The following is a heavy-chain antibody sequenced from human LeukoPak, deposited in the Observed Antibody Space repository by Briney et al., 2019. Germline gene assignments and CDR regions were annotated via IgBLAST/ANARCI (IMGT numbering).Heavy chain of an antibody. CDR1: GGSISSGDYY. CDR3: ARPYYYDSRIDP. J-gene: IGHJ5*02. V-gene: IGHV4-30-4*01. Sequence: SQTLSLTCTVSGGSISSGDYYWSWIRQPPGKGLEWIAYMYYSGSTYYNPSLKSRVTMSADTSKNQLSLKLSSVTAADTAAYYCARPYYYDSRIDPWGQGILVTVSS. CDR2: MYYSGST. D-gene: IGHD3-22*01.